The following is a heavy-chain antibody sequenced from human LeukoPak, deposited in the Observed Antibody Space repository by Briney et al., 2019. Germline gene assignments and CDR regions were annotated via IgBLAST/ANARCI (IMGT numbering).Heavy chain of an antibody. D-gene: IGHD2-15*01. V-gene: IGHV4-59*01. CDR2: IYYSGST. J-gene: IGHJ6*03. CDR3: ARGGCGGGSCYNVFRRSFYYYMDV. Sequence: SETLSLTCTVSGGSISSYYWSWIRQPPGKGLEWIGYIYYSGSTNYKPSLKSRVTISVDTSKNQFSLKLNSVTAADTAVYYCARGGCGGGSCYNVFRRSFYYYMDVWGKGTTVTVSS. CDR1: GGSISSYY.